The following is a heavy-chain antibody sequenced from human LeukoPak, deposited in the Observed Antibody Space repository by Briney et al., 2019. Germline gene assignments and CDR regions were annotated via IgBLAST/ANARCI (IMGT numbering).Heavy chain of an antibody. D-gene: IGHD6-13*01. CDR1: GGSFSGYY. Sequence: PSETLSLTCAVYGGSFSGYYWSWTRQPPGKGLEWIGEINHSGSTNYNPSLKSRVTISVDTSKNQFSLKLSSVTAADTAVYYCATGRGIAAAGTKGFDYWGQGTLVTVSS. CDR3: ATGRGIAAAGTKGFDY. V-gene: IGHV4-34*01. J-gene: IGHJ4*02. CDR2: INHSGST.